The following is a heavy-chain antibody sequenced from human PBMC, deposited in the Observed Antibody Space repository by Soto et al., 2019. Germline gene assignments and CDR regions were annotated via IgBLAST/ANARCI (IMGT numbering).Heavy chain of an antibody. D-gene: IGHD5-12*01. V-gene: IGHV3-72*01. CDR3: ARGVVSTGYFDY. CDR2: SRDKVHSHTT. CDR1: GFTFSDHY. Sequence: EVQLAESGGGLVQPGGSLRLSCAASGFTFSDHYMDWVRQAPGKGLEWVGRSRDKVHSHTTEYAASVKGRFTISRGNSENSLYLQMNSLKTEDTAVYYCARGVVSTGYFDYWGQGTLFTVSS. J-gene: IGHJ4*02.